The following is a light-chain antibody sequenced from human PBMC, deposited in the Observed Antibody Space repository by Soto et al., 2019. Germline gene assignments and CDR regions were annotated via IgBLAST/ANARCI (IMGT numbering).Light chain of an antibody. V-gene: IGKV1-33*01. Sequence: DIQMTQSPSSLSASVGDRVTITCQASQDIGYYLNWYQHKPGKAPKLLIYDALNFEIGVPSRFSGGGCEAHLSFTISGLQAEDIATYYCQNSGHLPFFGPGTEVDMK. CDR3: QNSGHLPF. CDR2: DAL. J-gene: IGKJ3*01. CDR1: QDIGYY.